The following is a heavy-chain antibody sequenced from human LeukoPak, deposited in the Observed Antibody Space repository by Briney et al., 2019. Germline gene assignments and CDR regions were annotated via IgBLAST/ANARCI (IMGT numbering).Heavy chain of an antibody. V-gene: IGHV4-59*01. CDR1: GGSISSYY. CDR2: IYYSGST. Sequence: SETLSLTCTVSGGSISSYYWSWIRQPPGKGLEWIGYIYYSGSTNYNPSLKSRVTISVDTSKNQFSLKLSSVTAADTAVYYCARGHRIVATQFGWFDPWGQGTLVTVSS. CDR3: ARGHRIVATQFGWFDP. J-gene: IGHJ5*02. D-gene: IGHD5-12*01.